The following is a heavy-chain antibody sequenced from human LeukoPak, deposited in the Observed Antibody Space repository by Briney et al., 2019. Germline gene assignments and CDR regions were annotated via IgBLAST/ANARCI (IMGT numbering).Heavy chain of an antibody. D-gene: IGHD3-10*01. J-gene: IGHJ4*02. CDR1: GFTFSTYA. Sequence: GGSLRLSCTASGFTFSTYAMTWVRQAPGKGPEWVSAISGSGGSTYYADSVKGRFTISRDNSKNTLYLQMNSLRAEDTAVYYCAKAGGYRSSDYWGQGTLVTVSS. CDR3: AKAGGYRSSDY. CDR2: ISGSGGST. V-gene: IGHV3-23*01.